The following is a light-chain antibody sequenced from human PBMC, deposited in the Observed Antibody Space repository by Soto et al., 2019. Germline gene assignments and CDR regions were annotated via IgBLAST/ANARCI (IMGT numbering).Light chain of an antibody. V-gene: IGKV1-5*01. J-gene: IGKJ2*01. CDR2: DVS. Sequence: DIQMTQSPSTLSASIGDTVTLTCRASKSLTGPLAWYQQKPGRPPKLLTYDVSILESGVPSRFSGSESGADFTLTISSLRPDDFATFYCQQYKVYPYTFGQGTRL. CDR3: QQYKVYPYT. CDR1: KSLTGP.